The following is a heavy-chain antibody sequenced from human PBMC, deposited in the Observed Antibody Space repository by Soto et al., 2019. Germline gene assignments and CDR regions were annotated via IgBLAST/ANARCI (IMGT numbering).Heavy chain of an antibody. D-gene: IGHD3-22*01. V-gene: IGHV1-46*03. CDR3: ARETYYYDSSGYYRYLDY. Sequence: QVQLVQSGAEVKKPGASVKVSCKASGYTFTSYYLHWVRQAPGQGLEWMGIINPSGGSTTYAQKFQGRVTMTRDTSTSTVYMELSSLRSEDTAMYYCARETYYYDSSGYYRYLDYWGQGTLVTVSS. CDR1: GYTFTSYY. J-gene: IGHJ4*02. CDR2: INPSGGST.